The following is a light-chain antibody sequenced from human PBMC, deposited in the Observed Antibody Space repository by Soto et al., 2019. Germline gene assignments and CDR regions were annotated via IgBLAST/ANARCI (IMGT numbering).Light chain of an antibody. V-gene: IGLV1-40*01. J-gene: IGLJ1*01. Sequence: QSVLTQPPSVSGAPGQRVTISCTGSSSNIGAGYDVHWYQQRPGTAPKLLIFGNINRPSGVPDRFSGSKSGTSASLAITGLQAEDEGDYYCQSYDSILSSRYVFGTGIKVTGL. CDR1: SSNIGAGYD. CDR2: GNI. CDR3: QSYDSILSSRYV.